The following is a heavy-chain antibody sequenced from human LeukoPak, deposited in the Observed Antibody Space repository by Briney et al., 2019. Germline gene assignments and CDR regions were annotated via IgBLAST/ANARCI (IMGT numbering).Heavy chain of an antibody. J-gene: IGHJ4*02. V-gene: IGHV1-18*01. Sequence: ASVKVSCKASGGTFSSYAISWVRQAPGQGLEWMGWISAYNGNTNYAQKLQGRVTMTTGTTTSTAYMELRSLRSDDTAVYYCAREYLYYYDSSGGRAFDYWGQGTLVTVSS. CDR3: AREYLYYYDSSGGRAFDY. CDR1: GGTFSSYA. D-gene: IGHD3-22*01. CDR2: ISAYNGNT.